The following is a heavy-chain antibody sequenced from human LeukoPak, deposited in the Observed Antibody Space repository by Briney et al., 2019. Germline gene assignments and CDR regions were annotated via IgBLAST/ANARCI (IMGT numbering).Heavy chain of an antibody. CDR1: GGPISSYY. CDR3: ASAVYGDYVDY. J-gene: IGHJ4*02. CDR2: IYYSGST. V-gene: IGHV4-59*01. D-gene: IGHD4-17*01. Sequence: SETLSLTCTVSGGPISSYYWSWIRQPPGKGLEWIGYIYYSGSTNHNPSLKSRVTISVDTSKNQFSLKLSSVTAADTAVYYCASAVYGDYVDYWGQGTLVTVSS.